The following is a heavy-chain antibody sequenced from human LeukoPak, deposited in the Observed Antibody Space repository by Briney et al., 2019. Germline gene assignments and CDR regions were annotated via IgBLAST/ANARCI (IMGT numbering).Heavy chain of an antibody. CDR1: GFTFSSYA. CDR3: AKAERPGIARYGNDY. J-gene: IGHJ4*02. Sequence: GGSLRLSCAASGFTFSSYAMSWVRQAPGKGLEWVSAISGSGGSTYYADSVKGRFTISRDNSKNTLYLQMNSLRAEDTAVYYCAKAERPGIARYGNDYWGQGTLVTDSS. D-gene: IGHD6-25*01. CDR2: ISGSGGST. V-gene: IGHV3-23*01.